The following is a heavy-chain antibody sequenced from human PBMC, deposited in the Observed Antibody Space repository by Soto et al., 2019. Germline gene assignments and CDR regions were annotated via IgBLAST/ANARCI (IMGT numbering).Heavy chain of an antibody. J-gene: IGHJ3*02. V-gene: IGHV1-3*01. D-gene: IGHD4-17*01. CDR3: ARDHADDYGDYENAFDI. CDR2: INAGNGNT. CDR1: GYTFTSYD. Sequence: VASVKVSCKASGYTFTSYDMHWVRQAPGQRLEWMGWINAGNGNTKYSQKFQGRVTITRDTSASTAYMELSSLRSEDTAVYYCARDHADDYGDYENAFDIWGQGTMVTVSS.